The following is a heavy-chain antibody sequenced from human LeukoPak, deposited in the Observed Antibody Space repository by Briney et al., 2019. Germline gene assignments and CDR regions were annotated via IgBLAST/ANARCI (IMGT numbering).Heavy chain of an antibody. CDR2: IRTSSGYT. Sequence: RRSLRLSCPPSASTFSSYTTNWVSPAHGNGLEWVSSIRTSSGYTYYAVSVKGRFTISRDNAKNSLYLQITSLRAEDTAVYYCARALCSGWYLSGAPFYPCGQGTLVTVSS. CDR3: ARALCSGWYLSGAPFYP. CDR1: ASTFSSYT. J-gene: IGHJ5*02. V-gene: IGHV3-21*01. D-gene: IGHD6-19*01.